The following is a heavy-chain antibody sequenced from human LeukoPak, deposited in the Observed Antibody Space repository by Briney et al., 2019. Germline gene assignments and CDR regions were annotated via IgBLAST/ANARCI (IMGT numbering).Heavy chain of an antibody. CDR2: IYYSGST. Sequence: SETLSLTCTVSGGSIGSYYWSWIRQPPGKGLEWIGYIYYSGSTNYNPSLKSRVTISVDTSKNQFSLKLSSVTAADTAVYYCARGRGYDSDYWGQGTLVTVSS. CDR1: GGSIGSYY. D-gene: IGHD5-12*01. CDR3: ARGRGYDSDY. V-gene: IGHV4-59*01. J-gene: IGHJ4*02.